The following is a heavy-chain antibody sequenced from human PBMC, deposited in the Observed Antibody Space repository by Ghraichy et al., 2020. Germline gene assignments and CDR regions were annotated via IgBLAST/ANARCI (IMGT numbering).Heavy chain of an antibody. CDR1: GFTFSSYS. J-gene: IGHJ4*02. V-gene: IGHV3-21*01. D-gene: IGHD3-22*01. CDR2: ISSSSYI. CDR3: ARAPMIVVVITTPFDY. Sequence: GGSLRLSCAASGFTFSSYSMNWVRQAPGKGLEWVSSISSSSYIYYADSVKGRFTISRDNAKNSLYLQMNSLRAEDTAVYYCARAPMIVVVITTPFDYWGQGTLVTVSS.